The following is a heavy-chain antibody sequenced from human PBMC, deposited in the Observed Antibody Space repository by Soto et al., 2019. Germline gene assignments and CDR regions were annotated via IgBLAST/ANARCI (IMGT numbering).Heavy chain of an antibody. J-gene: IGHJ6*02. CDR1: GGSVRSGSYY. CDR2: IYQSGTT. Sequence: SETLSLTCSVSGGSVRSGSYYWTWIRQPPGKGLEWIGYIYQSGTTNYNPSLKSRVTISIDTSKNQFSLNLTSVTAADTAIYYCARGGRATRLVDGMDVWGLGTTVTVSS. CDR3: ARGGRATRLVDGMDV. V-gene: IGHV4-61*01. D-gene: IGHD6-6*01.